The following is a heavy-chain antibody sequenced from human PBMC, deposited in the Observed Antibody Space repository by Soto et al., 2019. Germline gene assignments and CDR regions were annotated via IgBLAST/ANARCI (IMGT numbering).Heavy chain of an antibody. CDR1: GYIFTTYG. J-gene: IGHJ4*02. CDR2: ISAHNGNT. V-gene: IGHV1-18*01. D-gene: IGHD1-1*01. CDR3: ARGRYGDY. Sequence: QVHLVQSGAEVKKPGASVKVSCKGSGYIFTTYGITWVRQAPGQGLEWMGWISAHNGNTNYAQKLQGRFTVTRDTSTSTAYMELRNLRSDDTAVYYCARGRYGDYWGQGALVTVSS.